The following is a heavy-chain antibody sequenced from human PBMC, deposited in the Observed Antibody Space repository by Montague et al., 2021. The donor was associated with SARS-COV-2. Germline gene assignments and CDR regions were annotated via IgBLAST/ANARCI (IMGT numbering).Heavy chain of an antibody. CDR2: ISYTGHT. CDR1: GGSFSGYF. Sequence: ETLSLTCAIYGGSFSGYFWSWIRQSPGKGLEWIGEISYTGHTRYNPSLQSRASISGDSSENQFSLTLTSVTAADTAVYYCARSHYSVSWCPDWGQGTLVTVSS. CDR3: ARSHYSVSWCPD. V-gene: IGHV4-34*01. J-gene: IGHJ4*02. D-gene: IGHD5/OR15-5a*01.